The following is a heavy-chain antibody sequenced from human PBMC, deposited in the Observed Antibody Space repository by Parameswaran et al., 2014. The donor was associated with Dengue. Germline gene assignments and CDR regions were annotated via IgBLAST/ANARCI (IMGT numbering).Heavy chain of an antibody. CDR3: ARNLWFGAENWFDP. V-gene: IGHV1-8*01. Sequence: ASVKVSCKASGYTFTSYDINWVRQATGQGLEWMGWMNPNSGNTGYAQKFQGRVTMTRNTSISTAYMELSSLRSEDTAVYYCARNLWFGAENWFDPWGQGTLVTVSS. CDR1: GYTFTSYD. D-gene: IGHD3-10*01. J-gene: IGHJ5*02. CDR2: MNPNSGNT.